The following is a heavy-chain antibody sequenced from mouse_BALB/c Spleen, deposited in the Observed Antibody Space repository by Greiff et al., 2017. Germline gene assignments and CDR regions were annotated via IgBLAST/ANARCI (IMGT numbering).Heavy chain of an antibody. CDR1: GDSITSGY. D-gene: IGHD2-1*01. CDR2: ISYSGST. Sequence: EVKLEESGPSLVKPSQTLSLTCSVTGDSITSGYWNWIRKFPGNKLEYMGYISYSGSTYYNPSLKSRISITRDTSKNQYYLQLNSVTTEDTATYYCASSYGNYEAWFAYWGQGTLVTVSA. V-gene: IGHV3-8*02. CDR3: ASSYGNYEAWFAY. J-gene: IGHJ3*01.